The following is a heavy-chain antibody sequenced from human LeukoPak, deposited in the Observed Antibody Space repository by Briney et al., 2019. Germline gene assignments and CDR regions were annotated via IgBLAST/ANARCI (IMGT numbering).Heavy chain of an antibody. D-gene: IGHD1-1*01. CDR2: ITDSGRKT. Sequence: GGSLRLSCAASGLTFSNYAMSWVRQASGRGLEWVSGITDSGRKTYYADSVKGRFSISRDNSKNTVYLQMSNLRAEDTAVYYCPKSTKATTSNYWGQGTLVTVSS. J-gene: IGHJ4*02. CDR3: PKSTKATTSNY. CDR1: GLTFSNYA. V-gene: IGHV3-23*01.